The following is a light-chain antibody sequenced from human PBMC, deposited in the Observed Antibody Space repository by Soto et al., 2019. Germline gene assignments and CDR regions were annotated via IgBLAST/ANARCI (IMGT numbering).Light chain of an antibody. Sequence: EIVLTQSPGTLSLSPGEMATLSCRASQSISGNFLAWYQQKPGQAPRLLIHGASSRATGIPDRFSGSGSGRDFTLNISRLEPEDFAIYYCQQYGRSPGFTLGGGTKVDIK. CDR3: QQYGRSPGFT. V-gene: IGKV3-20*01. CDR1: QSISGNF. CDR2: GAS. J-gene: IGKJ4*01.